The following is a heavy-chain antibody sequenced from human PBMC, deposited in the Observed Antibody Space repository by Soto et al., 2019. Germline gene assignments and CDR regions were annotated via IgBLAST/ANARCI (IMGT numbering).Heavy chain of an antibody. V-gene: IGHV3-7*05. CDR1: EFTFNTYW. D-gene: IGHD6-19*01. CDR3: AREWGTPGRGSAVGYYYHYGMDV. Sequence: EVQLVESGGGLVQPGGSLRLSCLASEFTFNTYWMNWVRQAPGRGLEWVANIKGDGSEKNYVDSVKGRFTISRDNAKNSLYLQMNRLRGEDTAVYFCAREWGTPGRGSAVGYYYHYGMDVWGQGTTVTVSS. J-gene: IGHJ6*02. CDR2: IKGDGSEK.